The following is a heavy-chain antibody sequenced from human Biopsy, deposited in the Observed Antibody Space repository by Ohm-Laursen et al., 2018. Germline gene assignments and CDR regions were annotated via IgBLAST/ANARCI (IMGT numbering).Heavy chain of an antibody. J-gene: IGHJ5*02. D-gene: IGHD1-14*01. CDR2: IYTSGII. Sequence: PGSLSLTSTVSGVSLSCYSWSWIRQPAGKGLEWIGQIYTSGIINFNPSLKSRLTMSVDTTKRKFSLRGSSVTAADTAVYYFARDRDRRGWFDPWGQGTLVTVSS. CDR1: GVSLSCYS. CDR3: ARDRDRRGWFDP. V-gene: IGHV4-4*07.